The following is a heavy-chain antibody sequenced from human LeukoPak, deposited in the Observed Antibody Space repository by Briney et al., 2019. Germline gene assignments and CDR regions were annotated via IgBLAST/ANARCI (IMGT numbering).Heavy chain of an antibody. Sequence: GASVKVSCKGSGYIFTGYYIHWVRQAPGQGLEWMAWINPNTGDTKYAQKFQGWVTLTRDTPNSTVYMELSSLKSDATAAYFCARAGYSSSWRPYYFDSWGQGTLVSVSS. CDR1: GYIFTGYY. D-gene: IGHD6-13*01. V-gene: IGHV1-2*04. CDR2: INPNTGDT. CDR3: ARAGYSSSWRPYYFDS. J-gene: IGHJ4*02.